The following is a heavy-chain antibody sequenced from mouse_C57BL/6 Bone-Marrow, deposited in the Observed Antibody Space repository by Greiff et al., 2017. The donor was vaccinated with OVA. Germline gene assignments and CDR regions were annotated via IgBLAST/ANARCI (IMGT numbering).Heavy chain of an antibody. Sequence: EVNVVESGAELVRPGASVKLSCTASGFNIKDDYMHWVKQRPEQGLEWIGWIDPENGDTEYASKFQGKATITADTSSNTAYLQLSSLTSEDTAVYYCTLDDGYYDAMDCWGQGTSVTVSS. CDR1: GFNIKDDY. V-gene: IGHV14-4*01. J-gene: IGHJ4*01. D-gene: IGHD2-3*01. CDR2: IDPENGDT. CDR3: TLDDGYYDAMDC.